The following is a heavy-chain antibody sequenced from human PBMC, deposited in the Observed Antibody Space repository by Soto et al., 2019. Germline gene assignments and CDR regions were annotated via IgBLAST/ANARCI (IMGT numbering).Heavy chain of an antibody. D-gene: IGHD2-2*01. CDR3: DRDCSSTMCSAYPYDYGMDV. V-gene: IGHV4-4*07. J-gene: IGHJ6*02. CDR1: GGSISMYY. CDR2: IYTSGST. Sequence: TETLSLTCTVSGGSISMYYWNWIRQPAGKGLEWLGRIYTSGSTNYNPSLKSRVTMSVDTSKNQFSLKLSPVTAADTAVYYCDRDCSSTMCSAYPYDYGMDVWCQGTRFTV.